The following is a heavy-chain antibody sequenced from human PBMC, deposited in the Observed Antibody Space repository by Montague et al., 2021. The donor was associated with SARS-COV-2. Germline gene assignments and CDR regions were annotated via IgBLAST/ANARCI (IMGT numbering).Heavy chain of an antibody. CDR1: SGSISSGGYH. Sequence: TLSLTCTVSSGSISSGGYHWSWIRQFPGKALEWIGYIYYSGKTLYNASLKSRVTLAMDTSKSQLSLRLTSVTAADTAVYYCVRGPRVGEFSLMVDSWGQETLVTVSS. V-gene: IGHV4-31*03. J-gene: IGHJ4*02. CDR2: IYYSGKT. D-gene: IGHD3-16*02. CDR3: VRGPRVGEFSLMVDS.